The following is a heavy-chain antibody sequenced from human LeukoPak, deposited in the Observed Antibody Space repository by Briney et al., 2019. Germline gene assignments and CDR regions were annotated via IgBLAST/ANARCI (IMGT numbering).Heavy chain of an antibody. CDR1: GYTFTTYD. D-gene: IGHD3-9*01. CDR2: VNPSSGVT. CDR3: AKNYDFLTGYAS. J-gene: IGHJ4*02. Sequence: ASVKVSCKAFGYTFTTYDINWVRQATGQGLEWMGWVNPSSGVTRYAQKFQGRVTMTRNTSISTAYMELSSLRSEDTAVYYCAKNYDFLTGYASWGQGTLVTVFS. V-gene: IGHV1-8*01.